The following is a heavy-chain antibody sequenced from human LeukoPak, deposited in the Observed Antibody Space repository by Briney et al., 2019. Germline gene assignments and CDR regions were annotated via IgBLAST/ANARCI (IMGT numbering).Heavy chain of an antibody. D-gene: IGHD5-12*01. CDR1: GGTFSSYA. CDR2: IIPIFGTV. J-gene: IGHJ5*02. CDR3: AKEQRGYSGYAVGSCFDP. Sequence: GASVKVSCKASGGTFSSYAISWVGQAPGQGLEWIGGIIPIFGTVNYAQKFQGRVTITADKSTSTAYIELSSLRSEDTAVYYCAKEQRGYSGYAVGSCFDPWGQGTLVTVSS. V-gene: IGHV1-69*06.